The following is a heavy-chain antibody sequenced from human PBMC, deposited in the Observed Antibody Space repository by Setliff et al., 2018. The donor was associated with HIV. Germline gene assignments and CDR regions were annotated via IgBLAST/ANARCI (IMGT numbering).Heavy chain of an antibody. D-gene: IGHD5-12*01. CDR3: ATNPEMATINYYYYYMGV. J-gene: IGHJ6*03. CDR1: GGTFRTFG. CDR2: SITIFGTA. Sequence: GASVKVSCKASGGTFRTFGISWVRQAPGQGLEWMGGSITIFGTAKYAQKFQGRVTITADESTSTAYMELSSLRSEDKAVYYCATNPEMATINYYYYYMGVWGKGTTVTVSS. V-gene: IGHV1-69*13.